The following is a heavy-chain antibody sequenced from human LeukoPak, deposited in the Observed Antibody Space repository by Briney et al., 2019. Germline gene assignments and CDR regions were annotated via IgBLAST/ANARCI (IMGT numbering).Heavy chain of an antibody. V-gene: IGHV3-23*01. D-gene: IGHD3-10*01. CDR1: AFSFSSFG. CDR3: TRGPPDGSGNYYPGDV. CDR2: ITGAGGGT. J-gene: IGHJ4*02. Sequence: GGSLRLSCAASAFSFSSFGMTWVRLASGKRLEWVSSITGAGGGTLYADSVKGRFTISRDNAKNTLNLQMNCLGVEDTAVYYCTRGPPDGSGNYYPGDVWGQGTLITVSS.